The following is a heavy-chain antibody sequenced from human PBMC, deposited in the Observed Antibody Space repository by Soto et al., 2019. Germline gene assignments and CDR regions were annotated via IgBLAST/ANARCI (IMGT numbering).Heavy chain of an antibody. Sequence: SETLSLTCAVSGGSISISNWCSCVRQPPGKGLEWIGGIYYSGNTYYNPSLKSRVTIFVDTSRNQFSLKVNSVTAADTAVYFCARLPGITTFRRDYWGQGTLVTVSS. CDR3: ARLPGITTFRRDY. D-gene: IGHD1-1*01. CDR1: GGSISISNW. CDR2: IYYSGNT. J-gene: IGHJ4*02. V-gene: IGHV4-4*02.